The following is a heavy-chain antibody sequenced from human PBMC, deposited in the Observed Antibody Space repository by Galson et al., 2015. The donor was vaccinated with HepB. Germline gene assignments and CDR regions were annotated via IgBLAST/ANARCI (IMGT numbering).Heavy chain of an antibody. CDR3: ARDLKAGGYNHGTNWFDP. CDR1: GFSFNYAW. J-gene: IGHJ5*02. Sequence: SLRLSCATSGFSFNYAWMTWVRQAPGKGLEWVSSITGSSSFLQYADSVKGRFTISRDNANNSLFLQMNSLRAEDSAVYYCARDLKAGGYNHGTNWFDPWGQGTLVTVSS. CDR2: ITGSSSFL. D-gene: IGHD5-18*01. V-gene: IGHV3-21*01.